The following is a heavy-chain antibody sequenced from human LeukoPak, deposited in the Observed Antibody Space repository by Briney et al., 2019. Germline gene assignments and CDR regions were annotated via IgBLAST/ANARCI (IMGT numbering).Heavy chain of an antibody. CDR1: GFTFSSYT. D-gene: IGHD6-13*01. J-gene: IGHJ3*02. Sequence: GGSLRLSCAASGFTFSSYTINWVRQAPGKGLEWVSSITSSSSYINYADSAKGRFTISRDNAKNSLYLQMNSLRAEDTAVYYCARNRYGSSLDAFDIWGQGTVVTVSS. CDR2: ITSSSSYI. V-gene: IGHV3-21*01. CDR3: ARNRYGSSLDAFDI.